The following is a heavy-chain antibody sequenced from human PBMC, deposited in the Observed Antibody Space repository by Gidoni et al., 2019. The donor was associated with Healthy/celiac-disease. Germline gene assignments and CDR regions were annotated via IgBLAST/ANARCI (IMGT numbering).Heavy chain of an antibody. CDR3: AKVARGYYYDSSGPLDY. J-gene: IGHJ4*02. D-gene: IGHD3-22*01. Sequence: EVQLLESGGGLVQPGGSLRLSCAASGFTFSSYAMGWVRQAPGKGLEWVSAISGSGGSTYYADSVKGRFTISRDNSKNTLYLQMNSLRAEDTAVYYCAKVARGYYYDSSGPLDYWGQGTLVTVSS. CDR1: GFTFSSYA. V-gene: IGHV3-23*01. CDR2: ISGSGGST.